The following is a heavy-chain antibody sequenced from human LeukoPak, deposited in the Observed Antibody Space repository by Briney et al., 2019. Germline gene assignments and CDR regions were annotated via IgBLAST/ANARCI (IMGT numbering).Heavy chain of an antibody. Sequence: PGGSLRLSCAASGFTFSDYYMSWIRQAPGKGLEWVSYISSSGSTIYYADSVKGRFTISRDNAKNSLYLQMNSLRAEDTAVYYCARVDSSGWYVFDYWGQGTLVTVSS. CDR1: GFTFSDYY. V-gene: IGHV3-11*01. J-gene: IGHJ4*02. CDR2: ISSSGSTI. D-gene: IGHD6-19*01. CDR3: ARVDSSGWYVFDY.